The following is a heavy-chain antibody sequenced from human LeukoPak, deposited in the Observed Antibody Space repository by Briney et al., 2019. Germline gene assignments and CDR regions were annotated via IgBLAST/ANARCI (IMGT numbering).Heavy chain of an antibody. Sequence: PGGSLRLSCAASGFTFSSYAMSWVRQAPGKGLEWVSAISGSGGSTYYADSVKGRFTISRDNSKNTLYLQMNSLRAKDTAVYYCARDGAYCSSTSCYFGFDYWGQGTLVTVSS. V-gene: IGHV3-23*01. CDR2: ISGSGGST. CDR3: ARDGAYCSSTSCYFGFDY. J-gene: IGHJ4*02. CDR1: GFTFSSYA. D-gene: IGHD2-2*01.